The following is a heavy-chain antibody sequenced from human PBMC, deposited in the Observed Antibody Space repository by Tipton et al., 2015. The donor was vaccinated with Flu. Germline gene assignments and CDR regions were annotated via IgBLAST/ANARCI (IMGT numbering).Heavy chain of an antibody. D-gene: IGHD3-10*02. CDR3: ARLSYYDVDLKNFYFDS. CDR1: SGSIRSTNYF. V-gene: IGHV4-39*01. CDR2: IYPSGTT. Sequence: TLSLTCTVSSGSIRSTNYFCAWIRQPPGKRLELIGSIYPSGTTYYNPSLKSRVTISVDTSKSQFSLMLRSVTAADTAVYYCARLSYYDVDLKNFYFDSGAREPWSPSPQ. J-gene: IGHJ4*02.